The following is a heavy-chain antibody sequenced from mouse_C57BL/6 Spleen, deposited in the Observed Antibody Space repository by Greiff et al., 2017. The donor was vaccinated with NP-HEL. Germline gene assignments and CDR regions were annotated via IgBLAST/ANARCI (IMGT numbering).Heavy chain of an antibody. Sequence: QVQLQQSGAELAKPGASVKLSCKASGYTFTSYWMHWVKQRPGQGLEWIGYINPSSGYTKYNQKFKDKATLTADKSSSTATMRLSSQTYEDSAVYYCARENREYFDDWGTGTTVTVSS. CDR2: INPSSGYT. CDR1: GYTFTSYW. J-gene: IGHJ1*03. CDR3: ARENREYFDD. V-gene: IGHV1-7*01.